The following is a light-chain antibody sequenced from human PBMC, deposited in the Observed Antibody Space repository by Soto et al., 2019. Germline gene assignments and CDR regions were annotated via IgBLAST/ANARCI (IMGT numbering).Light chain of an antibody. Sequence: DIVMTQSPDSLPVSLGDRATLSCRASQSVSSNLAWYQQKPGQAPRLLIYGASTRATGIPARFSGSGSGTEFTLTISSLQSEDFAVYYCQQYNNWPLTFGGGTKVEIK. J-gene: IGKJ4*01. CDR3: QQYNNWPLT. V-gene: IGKV3D-15*01. CDR1: QSVSSN. CDR2: GAS.